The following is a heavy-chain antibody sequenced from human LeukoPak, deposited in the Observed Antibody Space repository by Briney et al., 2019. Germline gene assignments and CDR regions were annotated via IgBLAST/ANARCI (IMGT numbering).Heavy chain of an antibody. V-gene: IGHV3-7*05. D-gene: IGHD3-10*01. CDR3: ARRGGRGGGYFDY. Sequence: GGSLRLSCSGFTFSSYRMSWVRQAPGGGLQWVANIKPDGSVKSYADSVKGRFTISGDNSKNSLCLQMNSLRAEDTAVYYWARRGGRGGGYFDYWGQGTLVTVSS. CDR1: GFTFSSYR. J-gene: IGHJ4*02. CDR2: IKPDGSVK.